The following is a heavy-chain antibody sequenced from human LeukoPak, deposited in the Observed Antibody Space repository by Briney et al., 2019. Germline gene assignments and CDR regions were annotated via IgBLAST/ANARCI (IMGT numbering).Heavy chain of an antibody. Sequence: QSGGSLRLSCAASGFTVSSNYMSWVRQAPGKGLEWVSYISSSGSTIYYADSVKGRFTISRDNSKNTLYLQMNSLRAEDTAVYYCARGRVDTATTIWGQGTLVTVSS. CDR3: ARGRVDTATTI. CDR2: ISSSGSTI. J-gene: IGHJ4*02. V-gene: IGHV3-48*01. D-gene: IGHD5-18*01. CDR1: GFTVSSNY.